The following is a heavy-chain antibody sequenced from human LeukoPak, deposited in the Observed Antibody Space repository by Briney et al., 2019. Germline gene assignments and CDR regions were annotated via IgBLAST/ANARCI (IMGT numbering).Heavy chain of an antibody. CDR1: GFTFSSYA. Sequence: GGSLRLSCAASGFTFSSYAMHWVRQAPGKGLEWVAVISYDGSNKYYADSVKGRFTISRDNSKNTLYLQMNSLRAEDTAVYYCARDPGEGIAAAIFDYWGQGTLVTVSS. CDR3: ARDPGEGIAAAIFDY. V-gene: IGHV3-30-3*01. CDR2: ISYDGSNK. D-gene: IGHD6-13*01. J-gene: IGHJ4*02.